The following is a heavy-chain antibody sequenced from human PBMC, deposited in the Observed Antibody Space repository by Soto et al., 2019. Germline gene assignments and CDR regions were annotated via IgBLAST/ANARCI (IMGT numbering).Heavy chain of an antibody. V-gene: IGHV3-30*04. CDR1: GFTFSSYA. CDR3: ARDPGYCSGGSCSETPDY. J-gene: IGHJ4*02. D-gene: IGHD2-15*01. CDR2: TSYDGRNK. Sequence: QVQLVESGGGVVQPGRSLRLSCAASGFTFSSYAMHWVRQAPGKGLEWVAITSYDGRNKYYADSVKGRFTISRDNSKNTPYLQMNSLRAEDTAVYYCARDPGYCSGGSCSETPDYWGQGTLVTVSS.